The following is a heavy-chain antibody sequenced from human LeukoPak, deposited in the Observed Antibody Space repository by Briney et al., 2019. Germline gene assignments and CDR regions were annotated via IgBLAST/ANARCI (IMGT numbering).Heavy chain of an antibody. J-gene: IGHJ4*02. CDR3: ASIVVVVAATVAFDY. CDR1: GFTFSYYA. D-gene: IGHD2-15*01. CDR2: IWSDGSNK. V-gene: IGHV3-33*01. Sequence: GGSLRLSCSASGFTFSYYAIHWVRQAPGKGLEWVALIWSDGSNKYYADSVKGRITISRDNSKNTVYLQMNSLRAEDTAVYYCASIVVVVAATVAFDYWGQGTLVTVSS.